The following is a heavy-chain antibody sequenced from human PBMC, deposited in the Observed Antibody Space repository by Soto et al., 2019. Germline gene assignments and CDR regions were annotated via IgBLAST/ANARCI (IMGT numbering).Heavy chain of an antibody. D-gene: IGHD1-26*01. J-gene: IGHJ4*02. Sequence: GGSLRLSCVVSVFPFGANAMSWVRQAPGKGLEWVSGLSNTGRRTSYADSVKGRFNISRDNSENAVYLQMNSLRVEDKAVYYCATEMGATQGPFDNWGQGTLVTVSS. CDR1: VFPFGANA. CDR3: ATEMGATQGPFDN. V-gene: IGHV3-23*01. CDR2: LSNTGRRT.